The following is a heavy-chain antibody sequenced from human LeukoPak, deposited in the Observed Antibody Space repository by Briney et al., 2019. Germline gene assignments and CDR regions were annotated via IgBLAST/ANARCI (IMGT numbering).Heavy chain of an antibody. D-gene: IGHD4-23*01. CDR2: IIPILGIA. V-gene: IGHV1-69*04. J-gene: IGHJ4*02. CDR3: ARDEHTVVTSSFCLY. Sequence: GASVKVSCKASGGTFSSYAISWVRQAPGQGLEWMGRIIPILGIANYAQKFQGRVTITADKSTSTAYMELSSLRSEDTAVYYCARDEHTVVTSSFCLYWGQGTLVTVSS. CDR1: GGTFSSYA.